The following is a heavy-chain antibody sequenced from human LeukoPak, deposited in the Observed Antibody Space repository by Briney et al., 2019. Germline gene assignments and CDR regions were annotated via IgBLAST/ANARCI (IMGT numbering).Heavy chain of an antibody. J-gene: IGHJ4*02. CDR2: IYYSGST. CDR1: GGSISSDSYY. Sequence: SETLSLTCTVSGGSISSDSYYWAWIRLPPGKGLEWIASIYYSGSTYYNPSLKSRVTISVDTSRNQFSLKLNSVTAADTAVYYCASLAVAGLSEGYWGQGTLVIVSS. D-gene: IGHD6-19*01. CDR3: ASLAVAGLSEGY. V-gene: IGHV4-39*01.